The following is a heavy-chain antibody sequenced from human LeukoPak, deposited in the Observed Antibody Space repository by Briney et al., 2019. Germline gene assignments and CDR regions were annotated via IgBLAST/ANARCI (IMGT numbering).Heavy chain of an antibody. CDR3: ARRYSSGWYFDL. J-gene: IGHJ2*01. CDR2: IYYSGST. V-gene: IGHV4-59*08. Sequence: PSETLSLTCTVSGGSISSYYWSWIRQPPGKGLEWIGYIYYSGSTNYNPSLKSRVTISVDTSKNQFSLKLSSVTAADTAVYYCARRYSSGWYFDLWGRGTLVTVSS. CDR1: GGSISSYY. D-gene: IGHD6-19*01.